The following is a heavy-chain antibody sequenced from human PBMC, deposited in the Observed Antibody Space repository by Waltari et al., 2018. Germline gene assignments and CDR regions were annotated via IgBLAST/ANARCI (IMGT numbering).Heavy chain of an antibody. V-gene: IGHV4-39*01. CDR2: IHSSGST. CDR1: GASISTTSNY. J-gene: IGHJ4*02. D-gene: IGHD3-22*01. Sequence: QLQLQESGPGLVKPSETLSLTCTVSGASISTTSNYWGWIRQAPGKGLVWVGFIHSSGSTYYNPSLKSRVTLSVETSKNQFSLRLTSVTAADTAVYYCARPANFYYDRGGYDYWGQGTLVTVSS. CDR3: ARPANFYYDRGGYDY.